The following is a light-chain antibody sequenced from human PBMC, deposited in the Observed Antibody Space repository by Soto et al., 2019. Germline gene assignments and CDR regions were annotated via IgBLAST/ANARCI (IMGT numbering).Light chain of an antibody. CDR1: QDVTTN. Sequence: EIRMTQFPSTLSASPGEGATLSCRAGQDVTTNFAWYQLKRGQPPRLLIYDISTRATGIPARFSGSGSGTEFTLTISGLQSEDFALYFCQQYNNWPFSFGQGRLLEIK. J-gene: IGKJ5*01. V-gene: IGKV3-15*01. CDR3: QQYNNWPFS. CDR2: DIS.